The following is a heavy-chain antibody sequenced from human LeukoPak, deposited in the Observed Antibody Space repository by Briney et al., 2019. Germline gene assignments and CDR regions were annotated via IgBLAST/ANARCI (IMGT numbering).Heavy chain of an antibody. V-gene: IGHV3-23*01. CDR1: GFTFSSYA. Sequence: PGGSLRLSCAASGFTFSSYAMSWVRQAPGKGLEWVSAISGSGGSTYYADSVKGRFTISRDNSKNTLYLQMNSLRAEDTAVYYCARWRGSGYYYGGHFDYRGQGTLVTVSS. CDR3: ARWRGSGYYYGGHFDY. D-gene: IGHD3-22*01. CDR2: ISGSGGST. J-gene: IGHJ4*02.